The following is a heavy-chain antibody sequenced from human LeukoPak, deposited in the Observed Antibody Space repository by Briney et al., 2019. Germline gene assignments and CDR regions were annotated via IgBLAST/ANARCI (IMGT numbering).Heavy chain of an antibody. D-gene: IGHD3-10*01. J-gene: IGHJ3*02. CDR3: ARDSGVSDAFDI. CDR1: GGSISSYY. CDR2: IYYSGST. V-gene: IGHV4-59*01. Sequence: SETLSLTCTVSGGSISSYYWSWIRQPPGKGLEWIGHIYYSGSTKYNPSLESRVTISVDTSKNQFSLKLSSVTAADTAVYYCARDSGVSDAFDIWGQGTMVTVSS.